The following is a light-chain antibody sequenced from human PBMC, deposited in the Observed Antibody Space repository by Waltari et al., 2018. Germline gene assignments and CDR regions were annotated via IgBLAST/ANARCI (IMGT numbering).Light chain of an antibody. V-gene: IGKV3-15*01. J-gene: IGKJ5*01. CDR2: DAS. Sequence: EVVMTQSPATLSVSPGERASLSCRASQSIATNLAWYQQKPGQPPRLLVYDASTRAPSIPARFKGSGSGTEFTLTISSLQSEASAVYYCQQYNRWPPITFGQGTRLEI. CDR3: QQYNRWPPIT. CDR1: QSIATN.